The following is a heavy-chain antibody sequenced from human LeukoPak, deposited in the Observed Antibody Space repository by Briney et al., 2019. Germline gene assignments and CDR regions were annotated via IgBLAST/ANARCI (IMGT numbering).Heavy chain of an antibody. Sequence: GGSLRLSCAASGFAFDNYAMHWVRQAPGKGLEWVSGISWNSGSIGYADSVKGRFTISRDNAKNSLYLQMNSLRAEDTALYFCAKDYCSSTSCYTDYWGQGTLVTVSS. D-gene: IGHD2-2*02. CDR2: ISWNSGSI. J-gene: IGHJ4*02. CDR1: GFAFDNYA. CDR3: AKDYCSSTSCYTDY. V-gene: IGHV3-9*01.